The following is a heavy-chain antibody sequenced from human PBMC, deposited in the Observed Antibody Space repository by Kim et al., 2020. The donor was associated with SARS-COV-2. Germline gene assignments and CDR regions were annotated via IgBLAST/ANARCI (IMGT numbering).Heavy chain of an antibody. CDR3: ARDRWQYSSSWSLFGY. D-gene: IGHD6-13*01. V-gene: IGHV3-11*06. Sequence: SVKGRFTISRDNAKDSLYMQMNSLRAEGTAVYYCARDRWQYSSSWSLFGYWGQGTLVTVSS. J-gene: IGHJ4*02.